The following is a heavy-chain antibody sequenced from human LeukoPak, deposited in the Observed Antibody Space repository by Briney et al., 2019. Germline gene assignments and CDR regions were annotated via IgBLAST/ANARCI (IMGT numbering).Heavy chain of an antibody. Sequence: GGSLTLSCAASGFTFSTYAMSWVRQAPGKGLEWVSGISASGGTTYYADSVKGRFTISRDNSKNTLYLQMNSLRGEDTAVYYCAKDKAPGSSHTPSDYWGQGTLVTVSS. CDR3: AKDKAPGSSHTPSDY. CDR2: ISASGGTT. CDR1: GFTFSTYA. J-gene: IGHJ4*02. D-gene: IGHD6-6*01. V-gene: IGHV3-23*01.